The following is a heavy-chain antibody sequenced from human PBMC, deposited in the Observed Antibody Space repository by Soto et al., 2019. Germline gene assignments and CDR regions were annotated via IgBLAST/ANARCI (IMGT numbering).Heavy chain of an antibody. J-gene: IGHJ3*02. V-gene: IGHV4-39*07. Sequence: SLTCTVSGGSISSSSYYWGWIRQPPGKGLEWIGSIYYSGSTYYNPSLKSRVTISVDTSKNQFSLKLSSVTAADTAVYYCARAARSGTNSLHAFDIWGQGTMVTVSS. CDR3: ARAARSGTNSLHAFDI. CDR1: GGSISSSSYY. D-gene: IGHD6-6*01. CDR2: IYYSGST.